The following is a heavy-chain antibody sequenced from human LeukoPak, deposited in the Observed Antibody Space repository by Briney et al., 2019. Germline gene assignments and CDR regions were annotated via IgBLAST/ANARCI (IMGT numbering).Heavy chain of an antibody. CDR1: GYTFTGYY. CDR3: ARDGDEGYYYDSSGYYTTFDY. D-gene: IGHD3-22*01. CDR2: INPNSGGT. J-gene: IGHJ4*02. Sequence: ASVKVSCKASGYTFTGYYMHWVRRAPGQGLEWMGWINPNSGGTNYAQKFQGRVTMTRDTSISTAYMELSRLRSDDTAVYYCARDGDEGYYYDSSGYYTTFDYWGQGTLVTVSS. V-gene: IGHV1-2*02.